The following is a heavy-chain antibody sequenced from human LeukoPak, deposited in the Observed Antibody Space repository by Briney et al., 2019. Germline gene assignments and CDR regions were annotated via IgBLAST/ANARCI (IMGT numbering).Heavy chain of an antibody. CDR1: GYTFTGYY. V-gene: IGHV1-2*02. CDR3: ARDFYYDSSGYPPYAFDI. D-gene: IGHD3-22*01. J-gene: IGHJ3*02. CDR2: INPNSGGT. Sequence: GASVKVSCKASGYTFTGYYMHWVRQAPGQGLEWMGWINPNSGGTNYAQKFQGRVTMTRDTSISTAYMELSRLRSDDTAVYYCARDFYYDSSGYPPYAFDIWGQGTMVTVSS.